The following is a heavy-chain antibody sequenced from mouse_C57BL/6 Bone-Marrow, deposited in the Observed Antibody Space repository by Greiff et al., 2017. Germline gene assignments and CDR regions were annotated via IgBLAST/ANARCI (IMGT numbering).Heavy chain of an antibody. CDR3: ARSGTRSWFAD. D-gene: IGHD1-1*01. CDR2: ISDGGSYT. V-gene: IGHV5-4*03. J-gene: IGHJ3*01. CDR1: GFTFSSYA. Sequence: EVMLVESGGGLVKPGGSLKLSCAASGFTFSSYAMSWVRQTPEKRLEWVATISDGGSYTYYPDNVKGRFTISRDNAKNNLYLQMSHLKSEDTALYYCARSGTRSWFADWGKGTLVTVSA.